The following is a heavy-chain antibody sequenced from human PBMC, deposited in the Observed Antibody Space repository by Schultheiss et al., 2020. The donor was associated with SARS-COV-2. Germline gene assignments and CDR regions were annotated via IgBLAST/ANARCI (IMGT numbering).Heavy chain of an antibody. J-gene: IGHJ4*02. V-gene: IGHV4-39*01. CDR3: ARLAAYGDYYLDY. Sequence: SQTLSLTCTVSGGSISRSGYYWGWIRQPPGKGLEWIGSIYHSGSTNYNPSLKSRVTISVDTSKNQFSLKLSSVTAADTAVYHCARLAAYGDYYLDYWGQGTLVTVSS. CDR2: IYHSGST. CDR1: GGSISRSGYY. D-gene: IGHD4-17*01.